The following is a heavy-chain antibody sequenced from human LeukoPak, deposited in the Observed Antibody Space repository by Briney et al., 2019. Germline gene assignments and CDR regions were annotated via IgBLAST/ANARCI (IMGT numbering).Heavy chain of an antibody. CDR1: GGTFSGHY. CDR3: ARGGASDYSTSEGPIDY. J-gene: IGHJ4*02. V-gene: IGHV4-34*01. D-gene: IGHD6-6*01. CDR2: INHRRST. Sequence: PSETLSLTCAAYGGTFSGHYWTWIRQPPGKGLEWIGEINHRRSTNYNPFLKSRVTLTVDTSKNQFSLRLTSVTAADTSVYYCARGGASDYSTSEGPIDYWGQGTLVTVSS.